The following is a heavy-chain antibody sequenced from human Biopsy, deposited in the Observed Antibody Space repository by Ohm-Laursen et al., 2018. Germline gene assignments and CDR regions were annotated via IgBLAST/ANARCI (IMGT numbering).Heavy chain of an antibody. J-gene: IGHJ3*02. CDR3: VSIFHPNNERRHFDM. CDR1: GVSIRGYY. D-gene: IGHD2-21*01. Sequence: SDTLSLTCAVSGVSIRGYYWSWVRRPAGRGLEWIGRVYVGGSNNYNPSLRSRVSLSVDTSKNQFSLMLSGVTAADTAVYYCVSIFHPNNERRHFDMWGQGTMVAVSA. CDR2: VYVGGSN. V-gene: IGHV4-4*07.